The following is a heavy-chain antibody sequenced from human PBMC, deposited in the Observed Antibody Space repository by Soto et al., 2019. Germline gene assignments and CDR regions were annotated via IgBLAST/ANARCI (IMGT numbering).Heavy chain of an antibody. Sequence: SETLSLTCTVSGGSVSSGSYYWSWIRQPPGKGLEWIGYIYYSGSTNYNPSLKSRVTISVDTSKNQFSLKLSSVTAADTAVYYCARERGRPITGTTFDPWGQGTLVTVSS. CDR2: IYYSGST. CDR3: ARERGRPITGTTFDP. V-gene: IGHV4-61*01. D-gene: IGHD1-20*01. J-gene: IGHJ5*02. CDR1: GGSVSSGSYY.